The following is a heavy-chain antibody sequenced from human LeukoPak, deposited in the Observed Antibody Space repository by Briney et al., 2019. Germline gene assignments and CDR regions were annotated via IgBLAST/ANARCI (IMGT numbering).Heavy chain of an antibody. Sequence: GSLRLSCAASGFTFTSYSMNWVRQAPGKGLEWISYINSDIYSNTIYYADTVKGRFTISRDNGKNSLYLQMNSLRDEDTAVYYCARDRDYAFDYWGQGTLVTVSS. CDR2: INSDIYSNTI. CDR3: ARDRDYAFDY. V-gene: IGHV3-48*02. J-gene: IGHJ4*02. CDR1: GFTFTSYS. D-gene: IGHD4-17*01.